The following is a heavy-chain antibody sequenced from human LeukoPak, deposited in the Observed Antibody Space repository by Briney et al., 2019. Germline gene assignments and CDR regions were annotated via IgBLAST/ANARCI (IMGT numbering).Heavy chain of an antibody. CDR2: IYYSGST. J-gene: IGHJ4*02. D-gene: IGHD5-18*01. V-gene: IGHV4-59*01. CDR1: GGSISSYY. CDR3: ARRGYSYGYWGFYYFDY. Sequence: SETLSLTCTVSGGSISSYYWSWIRQPPGKGLEWIGYIYYSGSTNYNPSLKSRVTISVDTSKNQFSLKLSSVTAADTAVYYCARRGYSYGYWGFYYFDYWGQGTLVTVSS.